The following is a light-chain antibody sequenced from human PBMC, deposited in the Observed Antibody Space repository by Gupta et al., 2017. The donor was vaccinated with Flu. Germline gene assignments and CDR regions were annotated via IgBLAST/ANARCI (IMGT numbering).Light chain of an antibody. CDR1: QSVRTY. CDR2: AAS. CDR3: QQNVRIPYT. V-gene: IGKV1-39*01. J-gene: IGKJ2*01. Sequence: IQMTQSPSSLSASVGDRVTITCRASQSVRTYVSWYQQKPGDAPKVVIYAASRLQSGVPSRFNGRGSVTYFSLTISGLHPEDSAAYHCQQNVRIPYTFGQGTKVEIK.